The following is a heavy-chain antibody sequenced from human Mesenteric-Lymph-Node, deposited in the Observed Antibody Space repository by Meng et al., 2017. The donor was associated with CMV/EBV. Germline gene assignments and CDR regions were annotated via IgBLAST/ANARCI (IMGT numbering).Heavy chain of an antibody. J-gene: IGHJ6*02. CDR1: GFTFDDYA. CDR3: AKAYDGSGYIYGMDV. V-gene: IGHV3-9*01. D-gene: IGHD3-22*01. Sequence: GGSLRLSCAASGFTFDDYAMRWVRQAPGKGLGWVSGITWNSNIKAYVDSVKGRFTISRDNAKNTLYLQMNSLRAEDTALYYCAKAYDGSGYIYGMDVWGQGTTVTVSS. CDR2: ITWNSNIK.